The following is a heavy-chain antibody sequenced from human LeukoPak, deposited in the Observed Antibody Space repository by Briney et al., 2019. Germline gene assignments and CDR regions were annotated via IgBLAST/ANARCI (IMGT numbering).Heavy chain of an antibody. CDR2: ISAYNGNT. CDR3: ARPATLEYSSSWYYFDY. J-gene: IGHJ4*02. Sequence: ASVKVSCKASGYTFTSYGISWVRQAPGQGLEWMGWISAYNGNTNYAQKLQGRVTMTTDTSTSTAYMELRSLRSDDTAVYYCARPATLEYSSSWYYFDYWGQGTLVTVSS. V-gene: IGHV1-18*01. CDR1: GYTFTSYG. D-gene: IGHD6-13*01.